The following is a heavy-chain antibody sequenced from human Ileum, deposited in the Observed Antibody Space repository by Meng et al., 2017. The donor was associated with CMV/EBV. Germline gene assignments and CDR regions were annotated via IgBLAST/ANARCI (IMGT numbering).Heavy chain of an antibody. Sequence: LRESGPGRVKTSETLSLTCYVSGGSISNYYWSWIRQPAGKGLEWIAHIYTSGTTNYNPSLKSRVTMSVDTSRNQFSLKLTSVTAADTAVYYCARNYGSGNWNFFHYWGQGTLVTVSS. CDR3: ARNYGSGNWNFFHY. V-gene: IGHV4-4*07. D-gene: IGHD3-10*01. J-gene: IGHJ4*02. CDR1: GGSISNYY. CDR2: IYTSGTT.